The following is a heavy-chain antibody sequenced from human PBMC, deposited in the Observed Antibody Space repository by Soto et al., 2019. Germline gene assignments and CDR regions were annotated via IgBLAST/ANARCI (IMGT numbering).Heavy chain of an antibody. CDR3: ARGEQYSGRIFDY. Sequence: SQTLSLTCAISGDSASSNGAAWNWIRQSPSRGLEWLGRTYYRSRWYSDYAPSVKSRITVNPDTSQNQFSLQLNSVTPEDTAVYFCARGEQYSGRIFDYWGQGTLVTVSS. J-gene: IGHJ4*01. D-gene: IGHD1-26*01. V-gene: IGHV6-1*01. CDR2: TYYRSRWYS. CDR1: GDSASSNGAA.